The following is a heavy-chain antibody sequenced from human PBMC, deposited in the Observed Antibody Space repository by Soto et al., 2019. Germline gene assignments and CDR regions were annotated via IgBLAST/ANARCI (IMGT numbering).Heavy chain of an antibody. Sequence: PSETLSLTCTVSGGSVSSQYWSWIRQPAGKGLEWIGRIYNGGIPLIHPSLEGRVALSLDTSKNQFSLTLSSVTAADTAIYYCASQDYDKSVYYFDYWGRGTLVTVSS. V-gene: IGHV4-4*07. J-gene: IGHJ4*02. CDR1: GGSVSSQY. D-gene: IGHD3-22*01. CDR3: ASQDYDKSVYYFDY. CDR2: IYNGGIP.